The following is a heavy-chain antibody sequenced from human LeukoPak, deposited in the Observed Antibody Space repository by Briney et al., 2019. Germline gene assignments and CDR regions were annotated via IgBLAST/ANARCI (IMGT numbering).Heavy chain of an antibody. Sequence: PGGSLRLSYAASGFTFSSYWMHWVRQAPGKGLVWVSRINSDGSSTSYSDSVKGGLTISRDNAKNTLYLQMNTLRAEDTAVYSCASPNPATSSYYYDSSGDFDYWGQGTLVTVSS. CDR1: GFTFSSYW. CDR2: INSDGSST. V-gene: IGHV3-74*01. J-gene: IGHJ4*02. D-gene: IGHD3-22*01. CDR3: ASPNPATSSYYYDSSGDFDY.